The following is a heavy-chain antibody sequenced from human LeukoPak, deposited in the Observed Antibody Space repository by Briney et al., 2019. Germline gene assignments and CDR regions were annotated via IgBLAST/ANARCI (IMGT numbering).Heavy chain of an antibody. Sequence: SETLSLTCTVSGGSISSSSYYWGWIRQPPGKGLEWIGSIYYSGSTYYNPSLKSRVTISVDTSKNQFSLKLSSVTAADTAVYYCARDNHSSGHWGQGTLVTVSS. V-gene: IGHV4-39*07. CDR2: IYYSGST. D-gene: IGHD6-19*01. CDR1: GGSISSSSYY. J-gene: IGHJ4*02. CDR3: ARDNHSSGH.